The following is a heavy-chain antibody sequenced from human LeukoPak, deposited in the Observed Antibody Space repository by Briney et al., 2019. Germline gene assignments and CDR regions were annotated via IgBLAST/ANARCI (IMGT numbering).Heavy chain of an antibody. CDR2: INHSGST. D-gene: IGHD2-2*01. J-gene: IGHJ6*03. CDR1: GGSFSGYY. CDR3: ARVLVVVVPAAPGFGYYYYMDV. Sequence: SETLSLTCAVYGGSFSGYYWSWIRQPPGKGLEWIGEINHSGSTNYNPTLKSRVTISVDTSKNQFSLKLSSVTAADTAVYYCARVLVVVVPAAPGFGYYYYMDVWGKGTTVTVSS. V-gene: IGHV4-34*01.